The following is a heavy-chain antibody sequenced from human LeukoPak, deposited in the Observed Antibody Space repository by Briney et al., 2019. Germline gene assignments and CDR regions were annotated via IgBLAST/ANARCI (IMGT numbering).Heavy chain of an antibody. Sequence: SETLSLTCAVYGGSFSGYYWSWIRQPSGKGLEWIGEINHSGSTNYNPSLKSRVTISVDTSKNQFSLKLSSVTAADTAVYYCARGGYSYGSYYYYYYMDVWGKGTTVTVSS. D-gene: IGHD5-18*01. CDR3: ARGGYSYGSYYYYYYMDV. CDR1: GGSFSGYY. J-gene: IGHJ6*03. CDR2: INHSGST. V-gene: IGHV4-34*01.